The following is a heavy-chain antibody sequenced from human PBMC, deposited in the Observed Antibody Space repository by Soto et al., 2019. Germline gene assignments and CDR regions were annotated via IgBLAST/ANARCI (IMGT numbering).Heavy chain of an antibody. Sequence: QVQLQESGPGLVKPSETLSLTCTVSGGSISSYYWSWIRQPPGKGLEWIGYIYYSGSTNYNPSLTSRVTISVDTSKNQFSLKLSSVTAADTAVYYCARRGYSYGPSYYGMDVWGQGTTVTVSS. D-gene: IGHD5-18*01. V-gene: IGHV4-59*08. CDR2: IYYSGST. CDR1: GGSISSYY. J-gene: IGHJ6*02. CDR3: ARRGYSYGPSYYGMDV.